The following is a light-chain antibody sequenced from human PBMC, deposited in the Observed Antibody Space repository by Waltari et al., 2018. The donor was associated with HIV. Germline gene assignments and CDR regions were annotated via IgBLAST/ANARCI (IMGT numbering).Light chain of an antibody. V-gene: IGKV1-6*01. CDR2: TAS. Sequence: AIQMTQSPSSLSASVGDRVTISCQASQGIRTDLGWYQQKPGKAPKLLIYTASSLQSGVPSRFSGSGSGTDFTLTISSLEPEDFATYYCLQDYNYPLTFGQGTKVEIK. CDR1: QGIRTD. CDR3: LQDYNYPLT. J-gene: IGKJ1*01.